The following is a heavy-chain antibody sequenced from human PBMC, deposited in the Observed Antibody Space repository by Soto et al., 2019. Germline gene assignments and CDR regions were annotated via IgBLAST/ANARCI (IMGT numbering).Heavy chain of an antibody. CDR1: GYTFSNYG. J-gene: IGHJ6*02. Sequence: QVQLVQSGAEVRKPGASVKVSCKASGYTFSNYGLSWVRQAPGQGLEWMGWISDYNGNTHYAQKFQGRLIMTTDTSTGTAYGELGSLTSDDTAVYFCAREGYYSGSGTYSPPRYYGMDVWGQGTTVTVSS. CDR3: AREGYYSGSGTYSPPRYYGMDV. V-gene: IGHV1-18*01. CDR2: ISDYNGNT. D-gene: IGHD3-10*01.